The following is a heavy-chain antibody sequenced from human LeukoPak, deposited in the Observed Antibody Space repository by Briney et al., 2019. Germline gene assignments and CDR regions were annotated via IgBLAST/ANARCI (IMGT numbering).Heavy chain of an antibody. Sequence: GGSLRLSCAASGFTFSSYAMSWVRQAPGKGLEWVANIKEDESEKNYVDSVKGRFTISRDNAKNSVSLQMNNLRAEDTGLYFCAREYWGIDYWGQGILVTVSS. CDR1: GFTFSSYA. J-gene: IGHJ4*02. CDR3: AREYWGIDY. V-gene: IGHV3-7*01. D-gene: IGHD2-8*02. CDR2: IKEDESEK.